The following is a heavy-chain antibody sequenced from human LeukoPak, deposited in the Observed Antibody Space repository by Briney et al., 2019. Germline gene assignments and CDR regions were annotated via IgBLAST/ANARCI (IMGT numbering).Heavy chain of an antibody. D-gene: IGHD6-13*01. Sequence: AASVTVSCKASGHTFTIYAMHWVRQAPGQRLEWMGWINAGNGNTKYSQKFQGRVTITRETSASTAYMELSSLRSEDTAVYYCARMGSSWGWYNWFDPWGQGTLVTVSS. CDR3: ARMGSSWGWYNWFDP. J-gene: IGHJ5*02. V-gene: IGHV1-3*01. CDR2: INAGNGNT. CDR1: GHTFTIYA.